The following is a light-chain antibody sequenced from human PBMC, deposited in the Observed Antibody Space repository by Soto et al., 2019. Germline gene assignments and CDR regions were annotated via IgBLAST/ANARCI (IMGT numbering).Light chain of an antibody. CDR1: QSIGTY. V-gene: IGKV1-39*01. J-gene: IGKJ4*01. CDR3: QQSSSTPLT. Sequence: DIQLTQSPSSLSASIGDIVTITCRASQSIGTYLNWYQQKPGRAPNVLHTDASTLQSGVPSRFSGSGFGTDFSLTIRSLHPEDFATYYSQQSSSTPLTFGGGTQVGIK. CDR2: DAS.